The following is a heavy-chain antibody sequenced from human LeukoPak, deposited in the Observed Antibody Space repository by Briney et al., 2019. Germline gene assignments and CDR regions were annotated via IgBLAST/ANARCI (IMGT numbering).Heavy chain of an antibody. CDR3: ARSSLGDYDILPGYYFATPNFDY. Sequence: ASVKVSCKASGYTFTGYYMHWVRQAPGQGLEWMGWINPNSGGTNYAQKFQGRVTMTRDTSISTAYMELSRLRSDDTAVYYCARSSLGDYDILPGYYFATPNFDYWGQGTLVTVSS. D-gene: IGHD3-9*01. CDR2: INPNSGGT. V-gene: IGHV1-2*02. J-gene: IGHJ4*02. CDR1: GYTFTGYY.